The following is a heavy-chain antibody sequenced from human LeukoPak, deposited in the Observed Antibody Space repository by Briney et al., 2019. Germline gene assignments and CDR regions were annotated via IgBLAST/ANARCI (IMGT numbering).Heavy chain of an antibody. CDR3: AKDVSGSIDS. D-gene: IGHD5/OR15-5a*01. CDR1: GFIFSDYN. CDR2: ISGDGGRT. J-gene: IGHJ4*02. V-gene: IGHV3-43*02. Sequence: GGSLRLSCAASGFIFSDYNMHWVRQVPGKGLEWVSIISGDGGRTSYADSVKGRVTISRDNSKNSPYLQMNSLRTEDTAFYYCAKDVSGSIDSWGQGTLVTVSS.